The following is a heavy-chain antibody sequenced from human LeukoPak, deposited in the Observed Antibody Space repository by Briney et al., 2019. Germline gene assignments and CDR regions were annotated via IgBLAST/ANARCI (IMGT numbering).Heavy chain of an antibody. CDR1: GFTFSSYA. CDR3: ARRGITMVRGVPYYGMDV. CDR2: ISSSSSTI. Sequence: SGGSLRLSCAASGFTFSSYAMSWVRQAPGKGLEWVSYISSSSSTIYYADSVKGRFTISRDNAKNSLYLQMNSLRAEDTAVYYCARRGITMVRGVPYYGMDVWGQGTTVTVSS. J-gene: IGHJ6*02. D-gene: IGHD3-10*01. V-gene: IGHV3-48*04.